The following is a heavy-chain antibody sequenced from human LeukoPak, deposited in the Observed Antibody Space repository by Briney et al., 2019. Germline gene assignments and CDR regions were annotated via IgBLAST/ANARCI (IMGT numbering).Heavy chain of an antibody. CDR2: IIPILGIA. V-gene: IGHV1-69*04. Sequence: SMKVSCKASGGTFSSYAISWVRQAPGQGLEWMGRIIPILGIANYAQKFQGRVTITADKSTSTAYMELSSLRSEDTAVYYCARDIGYGVDYWGQGTLVTVSS. J-gene: IGHJ4*02. CDR1: GGTFSSYA. D-gene: IGHD4-17*01. CDR3: ARDIGYGVDY.